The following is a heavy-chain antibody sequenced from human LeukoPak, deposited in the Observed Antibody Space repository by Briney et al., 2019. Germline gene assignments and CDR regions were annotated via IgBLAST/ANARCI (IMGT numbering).Heavy chain of an antibody. J-gene: IGHJ4*02. V-gene: IGHV3-23*01. D-gene: IGHD3-22*01. CDR2: ISGSGGST. Sequence: PGGSLRLSCAASGFTVSSNYLSWVRQAPGKGLEWVSAISGSGGSTYYADSVKGRFTISRDNSKNTLYLQMNSPRAEDTAVYYCAKDPYYYDSSGYYYGSYFDYWGQGTLVTVSS. CDR1: GFTVSSNY. CDR3: AKDPYYYDSSGYYYGSYFDY.